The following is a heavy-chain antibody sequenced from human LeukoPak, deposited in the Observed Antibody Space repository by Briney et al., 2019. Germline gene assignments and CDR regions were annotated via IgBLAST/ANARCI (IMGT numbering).Heavy chain of an antibody. V-gene: IGHV3-11*05. CDR3: ARDRGAVAATWFDY. CDR2: IGSSSTYT. D-gene: IGHD6-19*01. CDR1: GFTFSGYY. J-gene: IGHJ4*02. Sequence: GGSLRLSCAASGFTFSGYYMSWVRQAPGKGLEWVSCIGSSSTYTNYADSVKGRFTISRDNAKNSLYLQMDGLRAEDTAVYYCARDRGAVAATWFDYWGQGTLVTVSS.